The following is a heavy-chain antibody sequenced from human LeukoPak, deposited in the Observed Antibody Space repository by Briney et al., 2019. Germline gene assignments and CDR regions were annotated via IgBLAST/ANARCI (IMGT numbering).Heavy chain of an antibody. CDR2: IYYSGST. CDR3: ARGIAAAGTGAFDI. Sequence: SETLSLTCAVYGGSFSGYYWSWIRQPPGKGLEWIGSIYYSGSTYYNPSLKSRVTISVDTSKNQFSLKLGSVTAADTAVYYCARGIAAAGTGAFDIWGQGTMVTVSS. CDR1: GGSFSGYY. V-gene: IGHV4-34*01. D-gene: IGHD6-13*01. J-gene: IGHJ3*02.